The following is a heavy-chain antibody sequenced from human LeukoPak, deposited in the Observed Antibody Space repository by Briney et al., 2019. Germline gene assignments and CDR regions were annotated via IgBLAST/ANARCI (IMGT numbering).Heavy chain of an antibody. CDR1: GYTFNGYY. CDR2: INPNSGGT. CDR3: ATLTRITGTSRPHY. J-gene: IGHJ4*02. Sequence: GASVKVSCKASGYTFNGYYMHWVRQAPGQGLEWMGRINPNSGGTNHAQKFQGRVTMTRDTSISTAYMELSRLRSDDTAVYYCATLTRITGTSRPHYWGQGTLVTVSS. D-gene: IGHD1-20*01. V-gene: IGHV1-2*06.